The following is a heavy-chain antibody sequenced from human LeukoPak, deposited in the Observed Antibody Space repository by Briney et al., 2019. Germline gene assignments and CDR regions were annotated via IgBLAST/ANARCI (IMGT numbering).Heavy chain of an antibody. Sequence: PGGSLRLSCAASGFTFSSHSMNWVRQAPGKGLEWVSSISSSSSYIYYADSVKGRFTISRDNAKNSLYLQMNSLRAEDTAVYYCARDTRQYSSSFAYYYYGMDVWGQGTTVTVSS. V-gene: IGHV3-21*01. J-gene: IGHJ6*02. CDR1: GFTFSSHS. CDR2: ISSSSSYI. CDR3: ARDTRQYSSSFAYYYYGMDV. D-gene: IGHD6-6*01.